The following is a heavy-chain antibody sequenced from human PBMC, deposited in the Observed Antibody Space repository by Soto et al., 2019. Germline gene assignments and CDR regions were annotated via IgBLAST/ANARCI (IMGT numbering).Heavy chain of an antibody. CDR3: ARDPPDFHSAFDY. CDR2: TYYRSKWYN. CDR1: GDSVSSYSAA. V-gene: IGHV6-1*01. D-gene: IGHD4-4*01. J-gene: IGHJ4*02. Sequence: PSQTLSLPCAISGDSVSSYSAAWNFVRQSPSRGLEWLGRTYYRSKWYNDYAVSVKSRITINPDTSKNQFSLQLNSVTPEDTAVYYCARDPPDFHSAFDYWGQGTLVTVSS.